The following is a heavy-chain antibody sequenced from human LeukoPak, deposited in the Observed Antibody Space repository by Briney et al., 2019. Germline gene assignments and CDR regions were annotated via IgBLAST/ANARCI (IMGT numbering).Heavy chain of an antibody. CDR1: GGTVRGFV. D-gene: IGHD3-9*01. CDR3: TRGDDFLAAYNYMDV. Sequence: SVKVSCKASGGTVRGFVINWVRQAPGEGLEWMGRINTLSGTTNYTQKFQGRVTMTTDESTTTVFMELSRLTSEDTAVYYCTRGDDFLAAYNYMDVWGKGSSVIVSS. J-gene: IGHJ6*03. CDR2: INTLSGTT. V-gene: IGHV1-69*05.